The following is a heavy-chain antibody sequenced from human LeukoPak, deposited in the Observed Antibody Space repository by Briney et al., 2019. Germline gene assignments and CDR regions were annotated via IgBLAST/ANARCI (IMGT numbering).Heavy chain of an antibody. CDR1: GFTFSSYG. CDR2: IQNDGSNK. CDR3: ARDRQFDY. J-gene: IGHJ4*02. Sequence: GGSLRLSCAASGFTFSSYGMHWVRQAPGKGLEWVAFIQNDGSNKYYGDSVKGRFTISRDNSKNTLYLQMNSLRAEDTAVYYCARDRQFDYWGQGTLVTVSS. V-gene: IGHV3-30*02.